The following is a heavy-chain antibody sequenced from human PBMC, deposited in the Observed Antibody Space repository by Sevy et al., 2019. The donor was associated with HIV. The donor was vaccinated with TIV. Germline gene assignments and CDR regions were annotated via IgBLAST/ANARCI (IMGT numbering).Heavy chain of an antibody. CDR1: GYTFTSYG. D-gene: IGHD3-3*01. V-gene: IGHV1-18*01. Sequence: ASVKVSCKASGYTFTSYGISWVRQAPGQGLEWMGWISAYNGNTNYAQKLQGRVTMTTDTSTSTAYMELRSLRSDDTAVYYCARDKYYDFWRGYYEAHYYYCGMDVWGQGTTVTVSS. CDR2: ISAYNGNT. CDR3: ARDKYYDFWRGYYEAHYYYCGMDV. J-gene: IGHJ6*02.